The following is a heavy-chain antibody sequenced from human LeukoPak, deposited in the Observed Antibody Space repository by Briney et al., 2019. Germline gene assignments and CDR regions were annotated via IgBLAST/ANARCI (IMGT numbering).Heavy chain of an antibody. CDR2: IRYDGSNK. CDR1: GFTFSSYG. Sequence: GGSLRLSCAASGFTFSSYGMHWVRQAPGKGLEWVAFIRYDGSNKYYADSVKGRFTISRDNSKNTLYLQMNSLRAEDTAVYYCAKDRPHIAAAGNWWFDPWGQGTLVTVSS. J-gene: IGHJ5*02. D-gene: IGHD6-13*01. CDR3: AKDRPHIAAAGNWWFDP. V-gene: IGHV3-30*02.